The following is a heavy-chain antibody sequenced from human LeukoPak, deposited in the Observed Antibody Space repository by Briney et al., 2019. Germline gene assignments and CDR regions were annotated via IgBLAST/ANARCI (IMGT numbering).Heavy chain of an antibody. CDR2: IYSSGSS. J-gene: IGHJ4*02. Sequence: SQTLSLTCTVSGGSISSGDYYWSWIRQPPGKGLEWIGYIYSSGSSYYNSSLKSRVTISADTPKNHFSLKLSSVTAADTAVYYCARVLVTGSGNYFPFDYWGQGTLVTVSS. CDR3: ARVLVTGSGNYFPFDY. V-gene: IGHV4-30-4*01. D-gene: IGHD3-10*01. CDR1: GGSISSGDYY.